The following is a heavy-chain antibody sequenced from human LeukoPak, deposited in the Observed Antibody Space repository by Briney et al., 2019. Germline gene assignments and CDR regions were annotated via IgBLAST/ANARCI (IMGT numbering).Heavy chain of an antibody. CDR3: ARDGGSYCSGGSCYSSDSSYYYMDV. V-gene: IGHV1-8*03. D-gene: IGHD2-15*01. CDR1: GYTFTSYD. CDR2: MNPNSGNT. J-gene: IGHJ6*03. Sequence: ASVKVSCKASGYTFTSYDINWVRQATGQGLEWMGWMNPNSGNTGYAQKFQGRVTITRNTSISTAYMELSRLRSDDTAVYYCARDGGSYCSGGSCYSSDSSYYYMDVWGKGTTVTVSS.